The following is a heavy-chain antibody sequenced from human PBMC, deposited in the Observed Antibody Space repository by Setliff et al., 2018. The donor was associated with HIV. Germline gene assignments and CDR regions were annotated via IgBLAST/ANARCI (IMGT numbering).Heavy chain of an antibody. CDR1: GGSISSYY. Sequence: SETLSLTCTVSGGSISSYYWSWIRQPPGKGLEWIGYIYYSGSTHHNPSLESRVATSVDTSKNQFSLKLSSVTAADTAVYYCARIVRWELVATSTFFYYYMDVWGKGTTVTVS. CDR2: IYYSGST. J-gene: IGHJ6*03. V-gene: IGHV4-59*08. CDR3: ARIVRWELVATSTFFYYYMDV. D-gene: IGHD1-26*01.